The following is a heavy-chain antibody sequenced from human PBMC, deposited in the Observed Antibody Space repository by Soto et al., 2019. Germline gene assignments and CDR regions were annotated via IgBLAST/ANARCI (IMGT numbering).Heavy chain of an antibody. Sequence: GGSLRLSCAASGFSFNGSAMHWVRQASGKGLEWVGRIRSRANSYATTYAESVKGRFTISRDHSENTTSLHMKSLKTEDKAVYYCTTSDNDKFVDYWGQGVLVTVSS. V-gene: IGHV3-73*01. CDR1: GFSFNGSA. CDR3: TTSDNDKFVDY. CDR2: IRSRANSYAT. D-gene: IGHD5-12*01. J-gene: IGHJ4*02.